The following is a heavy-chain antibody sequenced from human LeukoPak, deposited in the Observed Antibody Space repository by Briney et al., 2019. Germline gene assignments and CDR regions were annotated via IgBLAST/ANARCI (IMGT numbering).Heavy chain of an antibody. J-gene: IGHJ6*02. D-gene: IGHD4-17*01. V-gene: IGHV4-34*01. CDR1: GGSFSGYY. Sequence: SETLSLTCAVYGGSFSGYYWSWIRQPPGKGLEWIGEINHSGSTNYNPSLKSRVTISVDTSKNQFSLKLSSVTAADTAVYYCARGRRATYGDYGFAYGMDVWGQGTTVTVSS. CDR3: ARGRRATYGDYGFAYGMDV. CDR2: INHSGST.